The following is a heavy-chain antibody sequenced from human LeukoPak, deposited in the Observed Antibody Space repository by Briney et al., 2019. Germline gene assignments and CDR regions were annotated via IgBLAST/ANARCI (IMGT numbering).Heavy chain of an antibody. V-gene: IGHV3-23*01. D-gene: IGHD5-18*01. CDR3: AGDIQVFHY. CDR1: GFTFSDYA. Sequence: GGSLRLSCAASGFTFSDYAMNGVRRAPGKGLEWVSTISGTGGSTYYADSVKGRFTISRDNSENTLYMEMNSLRAEDTAVYYCAGDIQVFHYWGQGTLVTVSS. J-gene: IGHJ4*02. CDR2: ISGTGGST.